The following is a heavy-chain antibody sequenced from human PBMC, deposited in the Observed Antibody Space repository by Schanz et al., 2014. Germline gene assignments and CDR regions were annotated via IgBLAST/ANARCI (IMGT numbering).Heavy chain of an antibody. D-gene: IGHD6-19*01. CDR3: AKDLPAVAVAPLMTGLYDS. CDR1: GFTFSNYG. Sequence: QVKLVESGGGVVQPGRSLRLSCEASGFTFSNYGMHWVRQAPGKGLEWVAVIFYDGSNKYYADSVKGRFAISRDNSKNTLYLQMNSLRGDDTAVYYCAKDLPAVAVAPLMTGLYDSWGQGTLVTVSS. CDR2: IFYDGSNK. J-gene: IGHJ4*02. V-gene: IGHV3-30*18.